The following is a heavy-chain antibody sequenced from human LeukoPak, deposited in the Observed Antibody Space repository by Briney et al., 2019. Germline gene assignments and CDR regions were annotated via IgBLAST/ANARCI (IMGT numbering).Heavy chain of an antibody. D-gene: IGHD2-21*02. CDR1: GYTFTSYD. CDR2: MNPNSGNT. Sequence: ASVKVSCKASGYTFTSYDINWVRQATGQGLEWMGWMNPNSGNTGYAQKFQGRVTITRNTSISTAYMELSSLRAEDTAVYYCAKQYCGGDCYHFDYWGQGTLVTVSS. CDR3: AKQYCGGDCYHFDY. V-gene: IGHV1-8*03. J-gene: IGHJ4*02.